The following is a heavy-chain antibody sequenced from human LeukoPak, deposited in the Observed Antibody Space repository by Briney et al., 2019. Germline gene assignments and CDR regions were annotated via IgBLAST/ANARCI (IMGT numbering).Heavy chain of an antibody. Sequence: SETLSLTCAVYGGSFSGYYWSWIRQPPGKGLEWIGEINHSGSTNYNPSLKSRVTISVDTSKNQFPLKLSSVTAADTAVYYCARTSYDYDILTGYYPNYYYYYMDVWGKGTTVTVSS. CDR2: INHSGST. CDR1: GGSFSGYY. D-gene: IGHD3-9*01. CDR3: ARTSYDYDILTGYYPNYYYYYMDV. J-gene: IGHJ6*03. V-gene: IGHV4-34*01.